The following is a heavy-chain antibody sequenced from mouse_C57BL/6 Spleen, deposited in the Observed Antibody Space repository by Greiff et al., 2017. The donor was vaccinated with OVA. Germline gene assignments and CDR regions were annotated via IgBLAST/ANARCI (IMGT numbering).Heavy chain of an antibody. CDR1: GYAFSGSW. CDR2: IYPGAGDT. CDR3: ARERITTVALDV. D-gene: IGHD1-1*01. Sequence: QVQLQQSGPELVKPGASVKISCKASGYAFSGSWMHWVKQRPGQGLEWIGRIYPGAGDTTYNGKFKGKAILTADKSSSTAYMHLSSLTSEDSAVYFCARERITTVALDVWGTGTTVTVSA. V-gene: IGHV1-82*01. J-gene: IGHJ1*03.